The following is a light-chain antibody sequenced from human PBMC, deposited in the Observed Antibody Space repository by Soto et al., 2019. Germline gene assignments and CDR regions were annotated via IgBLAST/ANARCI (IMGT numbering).Light chain of an antibody. CDR1: TSDVGGYNY. Sequence: ALTQPASVSGSPGQSITISCTGTTSDVGGYNYVSWYQQHPGKVPKLLIHEVSNRPSGVSNRFSGSKSGNTASLTISGLQAEDEADYYCLSKTSSISYVFGTGTKVTVL. J-gene: IGLJ1*01. CDR2: EVS. CDR3: LSKTSSISYV. V-gene: IGLV2-14*01.